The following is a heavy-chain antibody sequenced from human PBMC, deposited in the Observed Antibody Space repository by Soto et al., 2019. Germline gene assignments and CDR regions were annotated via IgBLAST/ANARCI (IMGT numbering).Heavy chain of an antibody. CDR1: GYNCTSYW. J-gene: IGHJ5*02. Sequence: VESLKISCKGSGYNCTSYWSGWVRQMPGKGLEWMGIIYPDDSDTRYSPSFQGQVTISADKSISTAYLQWSSLKASDTAMYYCARAYSSGFDWFDPWGQGTLVTVSS. CDR3: ARAYSSGFDWFDP. V-gene: IGHV5-51*01. CDR2: IYPDDSDT. D-gene: IGHD6-25*01.